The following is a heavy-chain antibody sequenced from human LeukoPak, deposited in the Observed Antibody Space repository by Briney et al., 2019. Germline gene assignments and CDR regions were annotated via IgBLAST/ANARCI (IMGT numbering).Heavy chain of an antibody. CDR3: TTKDGTSEFYYYYMDV. CDR1: GFTFSNAW. V-gene: IGHV3-15*01. Sequence: GGSLRLSCAASGFTFSNAWMSWVRQAPGKGLEWVGRIKSKTGGGTTDYAAPVKGRFTISRDDSKNTLYLQMNSLKTEDTAVYYCTTKDGTSEFYYYYMDVWGKGTTVTVSS. J-gene: IGHJ6*03. D-gene: IGHD6-13*01. CDR2: IKSKTGGGTT.